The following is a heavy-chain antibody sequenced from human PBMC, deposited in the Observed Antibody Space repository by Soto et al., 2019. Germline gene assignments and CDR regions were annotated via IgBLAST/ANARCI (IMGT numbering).Heavy chain of an antibody. CDR1: GFTFSSYA. Sequence: EESLRLSCAASGFTFSSYAMSWVRQAPGKGLEWVSAISGSGGSTYYADSVKGRFTISRDNSKNTLYLQMNSLRAEDTAVYYCAKYQYYGVDYYYYGMDVWGQGTTVTVSS. D-gene: IGHD4-17*01. J-gene: IGHJ6*02. V-gene: IGHV3-23*01. CDR2: ISGSGGST. CDR3: AKYQYYGVDYYYYGMDV.